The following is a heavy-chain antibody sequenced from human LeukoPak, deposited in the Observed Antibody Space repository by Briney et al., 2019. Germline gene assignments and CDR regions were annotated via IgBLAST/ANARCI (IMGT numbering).Heavy chain of an antibody. CDR3: ARESPGSAAANY. Sequence: SETLSLTCAVYGGSFSGYYWSWIRQPPGKGLEGIGEINHSGSTNYNPSLKSRVTISVDTSKNQFSLKLSSVTAADTAVYYCARESPGSAAANYWGQGTLVTVSS. CDR1: GGSFSGYY. D-gene: IGHD2-2*01. J-gene: IGHJ4*02. CDR2: INHSGST. V-gene: IGHV4-34*01.